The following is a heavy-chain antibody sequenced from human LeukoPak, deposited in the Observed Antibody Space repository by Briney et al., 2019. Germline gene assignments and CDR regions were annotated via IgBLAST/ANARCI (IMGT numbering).Heavy chain of an antibody. V-gene: IGHV4-38-2*02. CDR3: ARVAPGSRGWFDP. D-gene: IGHD3-10*01. CDR2: IYHSGST. J-gene: IGHJ5*02. CDR1: GYSISSGYY. Sequence: SETLSLTCTVSGYSISSGYYWGWIRQPPGKGLEWIGSIYHSGSTYYNPSLKSRVTISVDTSKNQFSLKLSSVTAADTAVYYCARVAPGSRGWFDPWGQGTLVTVSS.